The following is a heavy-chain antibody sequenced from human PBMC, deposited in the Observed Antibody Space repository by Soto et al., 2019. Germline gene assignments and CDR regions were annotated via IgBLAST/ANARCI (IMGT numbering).Heavy chain of an antibody. V-gene: IGHV3-30*18. D-gene: IGHD6-19*01. J-gene: IGHJ4*02. CDR2: ISYDGSNK. CDR1: GFTFSSYG. CDR3: AKSKGYSSGLTGY. Sequence: GGSLRLSCAASGFTFSSYGMHWVRQAPGKGLEWVAVISYDGSNKYYADSVKGRFTISRDNSKNTLYLQMNSLRAEDTAVYYCAKSKGYSSGLTGYWGQGTLVTVSS.